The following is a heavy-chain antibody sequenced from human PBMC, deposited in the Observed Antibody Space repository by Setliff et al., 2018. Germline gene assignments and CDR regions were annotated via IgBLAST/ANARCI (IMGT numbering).Heavy chain of an antibody. J-gene: IGHJ6*02. V-gene: IGHV4-59*11. Sequence: ESLKISCAASGFTFSSLWMSWIRQPPGKGLECIGYIQKSGSANYNPSLMSRVTISVDTSRNQFSLKLRSVTAADTAVYYCARLSWNGLRYYGLDVWGQGTTVTVSS. CDR1: GFTFSSLW. D-gene: IGHD3-3*01. CDR3: ARLSWNGLRYYGLDV. CDR2: IQKSGSA.